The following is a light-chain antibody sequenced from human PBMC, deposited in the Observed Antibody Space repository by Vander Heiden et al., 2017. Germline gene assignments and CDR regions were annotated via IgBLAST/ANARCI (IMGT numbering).Light chain of an antibody. V-gene: IGKV1-5*03. CDR2: RAS. CDR3: QHYDSDPYT. Sequence: DIHMTQSPSTLSASVGDRVTITCRASQSISSWLAWFQQKPGKAPKLLIYRASSIESGVPSRFSGSGSGTEFTLTISSLQPEDFATYYCQHYDSDPYTFGQGTKVDIK. CDR1: QSISSW. J-gene: IGKJ2*01.